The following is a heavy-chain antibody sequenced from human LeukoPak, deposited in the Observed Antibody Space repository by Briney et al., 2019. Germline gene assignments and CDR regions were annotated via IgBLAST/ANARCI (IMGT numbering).Heavy chain of an antibody. V-gene: IGHV3-23*01. CDR2: ISGSGDTT. CDR1: GFTFSSYG. J-gene: IGHJ4*02. CDR3: AKASAEDDYFDY. D-gene: IGHD6-13*01. Sequence: GGTLRLSCAASGFTFSSYGMTWVRQAPGKGLEWVSIISGSGDTTYYADSVKGRFTISRDNSKNTLYLQMNSLRAEDTAVYYCAKASAEDDYFDYWGQGTLVTVSS.